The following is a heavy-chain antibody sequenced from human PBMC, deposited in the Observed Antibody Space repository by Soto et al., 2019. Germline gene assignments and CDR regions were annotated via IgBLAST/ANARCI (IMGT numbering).Heavy chain of an antibody. Sequence: ASVKVSCKASGYTLTGCYIHWVRQAPGQGLEWMGWINPNSGGTNYAQKFQGRVTMTRDTSISTAYMELSRLRSDDTAVYYCAIPHYDFWSGLYYWGQGTLVTVSS. J-gene: IGHJ4*02. CDR3: AIPHYDFWSGLYY. CDR2: INPNSGGT. CDR1: GYTLTGCY. D-gene: IGHD3-3*01. V-gene: IGHV1-2*02.